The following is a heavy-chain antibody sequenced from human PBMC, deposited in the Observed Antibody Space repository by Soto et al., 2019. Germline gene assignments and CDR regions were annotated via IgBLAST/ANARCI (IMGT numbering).Heavy chain of an antibody. J-gene: IGHJ4*02. D-gene: IGHD2-21*01. CDR3: ARAAGGDYDY. Sequence: SETLSLTFTVSGGSISSSSYPWGWIRQPPGKGLELIGEIYNSGSTNYNPSLKSRVTISVDKSKNQFSLKLSSVTAADTAVYYCARAAGGDYDYGGQGTLVTVSS. CDR1: GGSISSSSYP. V-gene: IGHV4-39*07. CDR2: IYNSGST.